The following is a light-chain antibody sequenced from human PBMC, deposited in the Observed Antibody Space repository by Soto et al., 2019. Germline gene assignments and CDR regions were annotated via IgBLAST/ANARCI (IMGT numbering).Light chain of an antibody. CDR2: EVS. CDR1: SNDVGSYNL. CDR3: CSYAGSSTFPYV. Sequence: QSVLTQPASVSGSPGQSITISCTGTSNDVGSYNLVSWYQQHPGKAPKLMIYEVSKRPSGVSNRFSGSKSGNTASLTISGLQAEDEADYYCCSYAGSSTFPYVFGNGTKVTVL. V-gene: IGLV2-23*02. J-gene: IGLJ1*01.